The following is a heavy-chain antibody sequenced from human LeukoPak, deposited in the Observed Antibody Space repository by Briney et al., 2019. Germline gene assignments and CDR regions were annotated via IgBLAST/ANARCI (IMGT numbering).Heavy chain of an antibody. J-gene: IGHJ4*02. D-gene: IGHD2-21*02. CDR1: GFTFSSYA. Sequence: GGSLRLSCAASGFTFSSYAMSWVRQAPGKGLEWVSYISSSSSTIYYADSVKGRFTISRDNAKNSLYLQMNSLRAEDTAVYYCAREIGDLDYWGQGTLVTVSS. V-gene: IGHV3-48*04. CDR2: ISSSSSTI. CDR3: AREIGDLDY.